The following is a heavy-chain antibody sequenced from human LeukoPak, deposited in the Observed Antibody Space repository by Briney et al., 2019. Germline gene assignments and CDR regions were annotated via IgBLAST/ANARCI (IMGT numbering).Heavy chain of an antibody. Sequence: SETLSLTCTVSGGSTSDYYWNWIRQPPGKGLEWIGYIYYRGTTNYNPSLNSRVTISLDSSKNQVSLRLNSVTAADTAVYYCARGPPRTGRERYFDYWGQGTLVSVSS. V-gene: IGHV4-59*01. J-gene: IGHJ4*02. D-gene: IGHD1-1*01. CDR1: GGSTSDYY. CDR3: ARGPPRTGRERYFDY. CDR2: IYYRGTT.